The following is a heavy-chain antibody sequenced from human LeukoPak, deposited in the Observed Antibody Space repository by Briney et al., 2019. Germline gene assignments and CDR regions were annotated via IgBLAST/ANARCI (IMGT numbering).Heavy chain of an antibody. CDR1: GFTFDDYA. CDR2: ISWDVDNT. V-gene: IGHV3-43D*04. CDR3: AKGSVSASRGFDWLSAVDF. D-gene: IGHD3-9*01. J-gene: IGHJ4*02. Sequence: GGSLRLSCAASGFTFDDYAMHWVRQVPGKGLEWVSLISWDVDNTYYVDSVKGRFTISRDNSKNSLYLQMNSLRAEDTALYYCAKGSVSASRGFDWLSAVDFWGQGTLVTVSS.